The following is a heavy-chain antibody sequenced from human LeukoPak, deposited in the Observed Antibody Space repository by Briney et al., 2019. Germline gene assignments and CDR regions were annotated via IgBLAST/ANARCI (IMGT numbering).Heavy chain of an antibody. D-gene: IGHD3-9*01. V-gene: IGHV3-23*01. CDR2: IGGSGGST. Sequence: PGGSLRLSCAASGFPFSSYAMSWVRQAPGKGLEWVTTIGGSGGSTYYADSVKGRFTISRDNSKHTLYLQMNSLRAEDTAVYYCAKDGHDILTGYYSYYYYSVDVWGQGTTVTVS. J-gene: IGHJ6*02. CDR3: AKDGHDILTGYYSYYYYSVDV. CDR1: GFPFSSYA.